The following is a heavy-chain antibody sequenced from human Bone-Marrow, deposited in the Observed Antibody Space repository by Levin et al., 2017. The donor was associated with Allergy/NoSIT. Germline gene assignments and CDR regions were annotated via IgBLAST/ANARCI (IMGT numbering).Heavy chain of an antibody. CDR2: ISSSGSTI. D-gene: IGHD5-12*01. J-gene: IGHJ6*03. CDR1: GFTFSDYY. Sequence: GGSLRLSCAASGFTFSDYYMSWIRQAPGKGLEWVSYISSSGSTIYYADSVKGRFTISRDNAKNSLYLQMNSLRAEDTAVYYCARDIVATDYYYYYYMDVWGKGTTVTVSS. CDR3: ARDIVATDYYYYYYMDV. V-gene: IGHV3-11*01.